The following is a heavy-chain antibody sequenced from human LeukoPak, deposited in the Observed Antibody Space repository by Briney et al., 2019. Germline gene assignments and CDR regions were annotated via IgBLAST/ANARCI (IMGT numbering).Heavy chain of an antibody. CDR3: ARGYNYRFDY. D-gene: IGHD1-20*01. V-gene: IGHV3-74*01. J-gene: IGHJ4*02. Sequence: GGSLRLSCGVSGFTVNNYWMHWVRQGPGKGLVWVSHINSDGSTIGYADFVKGRFTISRDSAKNTLYLEMNNLRAEDAAVYYCARGYNYRFDYWGQGTLVIVST. CDR1: GFTVNNYW. CDR2: INSDGSTI.